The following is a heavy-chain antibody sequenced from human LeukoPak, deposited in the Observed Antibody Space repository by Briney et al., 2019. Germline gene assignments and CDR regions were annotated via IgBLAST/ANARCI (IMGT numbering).Heavy chain of an antibody. V-gene: IGHV3-30*04. J-gene: IGHJ5*02. D-gene: IGHD3-3*01. CDR3: ARGEGYYDFWSGYYRNWFDP. CDR2: ISYDGSNK. Sequence: GGSLRLSCAASGFTFSSYAMHWVRQAPGKGLEWVAVISYDGSNKYYADSVKGRFTISRDNSKNTLYLQMNSLRAEDTAVYYCARGEGYYDFWSGYYRNWFDPWGQGTLVTVSS. CDR1: GFTFSSYA.